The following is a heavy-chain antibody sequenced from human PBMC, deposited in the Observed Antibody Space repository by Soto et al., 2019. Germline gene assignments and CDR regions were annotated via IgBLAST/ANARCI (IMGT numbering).Heavy chain of an antibody. V-gene: IGHV3-23*01. CDR2: ISGSGGGT. D-gene: IGHD3-9*01. Sequence: PGGSLRLSCAASGFTFNIYAMSWVRQAPGKGLEWVSAISGSGGGTYYADSVEGRFTISRDNSNNTLYLQMSSLRAEDTAVYYCVRVFDTYYFDLWGQGNMVTVSS. CDR1: GFTFNIYA. CDR3: VRVFDTYYFDL. J-gene: IGHJ4*02.